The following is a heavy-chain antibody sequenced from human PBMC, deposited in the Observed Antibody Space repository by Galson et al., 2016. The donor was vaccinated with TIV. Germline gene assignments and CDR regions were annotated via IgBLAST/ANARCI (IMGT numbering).Heavy chain of an antibody. Sequence: QSGAEVKKPGEPLKISCEGSGYSFSSYWIGWVRHKPGEGLEWIGIIHTSDSDTRYSPSFRGQVTMPADKASNGAYLQRRTLKASDSAMYYCARRKEMTTNRLDAFDIWGQGTMVIVSS. J-gene: IGHJ3*02. CDR2: IHTSDSDT. CDR1: GYSFSSYW. CDR3: ARRKEMTTNRLDAFDI. V-gene: IGHV5-51*01. D-gene: IGHD5-24*01.